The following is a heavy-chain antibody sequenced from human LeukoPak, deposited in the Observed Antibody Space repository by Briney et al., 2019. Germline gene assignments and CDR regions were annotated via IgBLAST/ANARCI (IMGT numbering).Heavy chain of an antibody. J-gene: IGHJ4*02. CDR2: INHSGST. CDR1: GGSFSGYY. D-gene: IGHD3-16*02. V-gene: IGHV4-34*01. CDR3: ARGPGDYVWGSYRYTGANPFDY. Sequence: SETLSLTCAVYGGSFSGYYWSWIRQPPGKGLEWIGEINHSGSTNYNPSLKSRVTISVDTSKNQFSLKLSSVTAADTAVYYCARGPGDYVWGSYRYTGANPFDYWGRGTLVTVSS.